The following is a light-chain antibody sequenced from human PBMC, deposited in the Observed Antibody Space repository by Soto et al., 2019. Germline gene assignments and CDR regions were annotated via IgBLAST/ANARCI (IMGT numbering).Light chain of an antibody. CDR1: QSVNSW. Sequence: DIQMTQSPSTLSASVGDRVTITCRARQSVNSWLAWYQQKPGKAPKLLIYKASSLEGGVPSRFSGSGSGTEFTLTISGLQPDDFATYYCQQYNTFWTFGQGTKVDMK. J-gene: IGKJ1*01. CDR2: KAS. CDR3: QQYNTFWT. V-gene: IGKV1-5*03.